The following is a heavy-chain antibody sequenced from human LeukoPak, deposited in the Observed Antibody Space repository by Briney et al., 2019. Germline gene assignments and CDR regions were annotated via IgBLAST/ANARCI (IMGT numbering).Heavy chain of an antibody. CDR3: ARRGYYDSSGYDY. CDR1: GFTFRNHA. J-gene: IGHJ4*02. Sequence: GGSLRLSCAASGFTFRNHAMNWVRQAPGKVLEWVSSISGSSSDIYYADSVKGRFTISRDNAKNSLYLQMNSLRAEDTAVYYCARRGYYDSSGYDYWGQGTLVTVSS. CDR2: ISGSSSDI. D-gene: IGHD3-22*01. V-gene: IGHV3-21*01.